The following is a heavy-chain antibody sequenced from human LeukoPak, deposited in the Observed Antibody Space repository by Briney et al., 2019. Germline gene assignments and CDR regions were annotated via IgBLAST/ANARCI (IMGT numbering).Heavy chain of an antibody. J-gene: IGHJ2*01. CDR1: GGSMSSSDHF. V-gene: IGHV4-39*01. CDR3: ARHPAYRSGWYWYFDL. Sequence: SETLSLTCTVSGGSMSSSDHFWGWIRQPPGKALEWLASVYYIGSTYYNPSLRGRLSISLDTSKKQLSLKLDSVTAADTAVYYCARHPAYRSGWYWYFDLWGRGTLVTVSS. CDR2: VYYIGST. D-gene: IGHD6-19*01.